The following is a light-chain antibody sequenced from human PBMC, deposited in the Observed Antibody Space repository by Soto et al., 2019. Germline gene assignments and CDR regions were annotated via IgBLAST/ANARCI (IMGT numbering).Light chain of an antibody. CDR2: AVS. J-gene: IGLJ1*01. CDR3: SSYTSSSTDNYV. V-gene: IGLV2-14*01. Sequence: ALAQPASVSGSPGQSLTISCPGTSSEVGRYENGSWYQRHTDNGASTMIYAVSNRPSGVSKRLSSSKSCHTVCLATSGHQAEDEADYDCSSYTSSSTDNYVFVTGAKVT. CDR1: SSEVGRYEN.